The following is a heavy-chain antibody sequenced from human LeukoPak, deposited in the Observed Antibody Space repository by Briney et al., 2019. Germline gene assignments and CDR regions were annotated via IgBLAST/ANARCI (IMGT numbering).Heavy chain of an antibody. V-gene: IGHV4-59*01. CDR1: GGSISSYY. J-gene: IGHJ5*02. CDR3: ATEAIGRVGWFDP. D-gene: IGHD3/OR15-3a*01. Sequence: SETLSLTCAVSGGSISSYYWSWIRQPPGKGLEWIGYIYYSGSTNYNPSLKSRVTISVDTSKNQFSLKLSSVTAADTAAYYCATEAIGRVGWFDPWGQGTLVTVSS. CDR2: IYYSGST.